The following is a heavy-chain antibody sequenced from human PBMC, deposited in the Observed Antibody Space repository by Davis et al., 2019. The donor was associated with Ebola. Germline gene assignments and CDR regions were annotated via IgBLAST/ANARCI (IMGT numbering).Heavy chain of an antibody. CDR1: GYTFTSYA. D-gene: IGHD5-18*01. J-gene: IGHJ4*02. CDR2: INAGNGNT. CDR3: ARVSIQLWLVYGY. V-gene: IGHV1-3*01. Sequence: ASVKVSCKASGYTFTSYAMHWVRQAPGQRLEWMGWINAGNGNTKYSQKFQGRVTITRDTSASTAYMELRSLRSDDTAVYYCARVSIQLWLVYGYWGQGTLVTVSS.